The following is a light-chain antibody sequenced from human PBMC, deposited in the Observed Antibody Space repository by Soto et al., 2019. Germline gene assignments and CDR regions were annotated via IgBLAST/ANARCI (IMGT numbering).Light chain of an antibody. CDR1: SSNIGAGYA. Sequence: QLVLTQPPSVSGAPGQRVTISCSGSSSNIGAGYAVHWYQQVPGTAPKLLIYDNINRPSGVPDRFSGSKSGTSASLAITGLQAEDEADYFCQSYDSSLSAVFGGGTKLTVL. V-gene: IGLV1-40*01. CDR2: DNI. CDR3: QSYDSSLSAV. J-gene: IGLJ3*02.